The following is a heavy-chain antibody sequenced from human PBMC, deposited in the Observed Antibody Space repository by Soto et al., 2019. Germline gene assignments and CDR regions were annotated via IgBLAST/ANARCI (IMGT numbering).Heavy chain of an antibody. J-gene: IGHJ5*02. D-gene: IGHD6-13*01. V-gene: IGHV1-69*13. Sequence: SVKVSCKASGGTFSSYAISWVRQAPGQGLEWMGGIIPIFGTANYAQKFQGRVTITADESTSTAYMELSSLRSEDTAVYYCARFRPGGVLLVRWGPRCIDPSCQATLV. CDR1: GGTFSSYA. CDR3: ARFRPGGVLLVRWGPRCIDP. CDR2: IIPIFGTA.